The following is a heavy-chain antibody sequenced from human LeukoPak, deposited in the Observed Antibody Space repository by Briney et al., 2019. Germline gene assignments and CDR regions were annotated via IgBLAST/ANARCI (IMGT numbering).Heavy chain of an antibody. CDR2: MNPNSGNT. Sequence: GASVKVSCKASGYTFTSYDINWVRQATGQGLEWTGWMNPNSGNTGDAQKFQGRVTMTRNTSISTAYMELSSLRSEDTAVYYCARGEGSLGLWLQDYWGQGTLVTVSS. J-gene: IGHJ4*02. CDR3: ARGEGSLGLWLQDY. D-gene: IGHD5-18*01. CDR1: GYTFTSYD. V-gene: IGHV1-8*01.